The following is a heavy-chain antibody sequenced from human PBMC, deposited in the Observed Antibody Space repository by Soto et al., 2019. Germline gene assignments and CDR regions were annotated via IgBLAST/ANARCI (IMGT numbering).Heavy chain of an antibody. V-gene: IGHV4-39*02. CDR3: AREEGRSTSLIDY. Sequence: SETLSLTCTVSGGSISSSSYYWGWIRQPPGKGLEWIGSIYYSGSTYYNPSLKSRVTISVDTSKNQFSLKLSSVTAADTAVYYCAREEGRSTSLIDYWGQGTLVTVSS. J-gene: IGHJ4*02. D-gene: IGHD2-2*01. CDR2: IYYSGST. CDR1: GGSISSSSYY.